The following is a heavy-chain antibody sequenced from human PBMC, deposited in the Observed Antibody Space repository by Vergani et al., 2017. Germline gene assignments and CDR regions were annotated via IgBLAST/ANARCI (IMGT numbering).Heavy chain of an antibody. CDR3: ARWGNVVVPAPPVT. CDR2: IKSDGSIT. J-gene: IGHJ5*02. Sequence: DVHLAESGGGFFQPGGSLRLSCSASGFSFNSYWMHWVRQVPGKGLLWVSRIKSDGSITAYADSVKGRFTISRDNAQNTLYLQMNSLRAEDTAVYYCARWGNVVVPAPPVTWGQGTLVTVSS. V-gene: IGHV3-74*03. D-gene: IGHD2-2*01. CDR1: GFSFNSYW.